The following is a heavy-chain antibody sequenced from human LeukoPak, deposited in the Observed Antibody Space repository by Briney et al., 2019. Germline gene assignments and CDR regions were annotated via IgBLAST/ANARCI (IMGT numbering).Heavy chain of an antibody. D-gene: IGHD1-26*01. CDR1: GFTFSFYA. CDR2: ISGSGGSA. J-gene: IGHJ4*02. Sequence: PGRSLRLSCAASGFTFSFYAMSWVRQVPGKGLEWVSSISGSGGSAYYADSVKGRFTISRDNSKNTLYLQMNSQRAEDTAVYYCAKDRAATTQYYFDYWGQGTLVTVSS. V-gene: IGHV3-23*01. CDR3: AKDRAATTQYYFDY.